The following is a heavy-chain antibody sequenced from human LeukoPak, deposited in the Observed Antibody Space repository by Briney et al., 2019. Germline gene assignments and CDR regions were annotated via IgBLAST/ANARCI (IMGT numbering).Heavy chain of an antibody. D-gene: IGHD3-10*01. CDR2: ISSTSGTI. Sequence: GRSLRLSCAASRFTFSSYSMNWVRQAPGKGLEWLSYISSTSGTIYYADSVKGRFTISRDNAKNSLYLQMNSLRAEDTAVYYCVRQLVSWGQGTLVIVSS. V-gene: IGHV3-48*01. CDR1: RFTFSSYS. CDR3: VRQLVS. J-gene: IGHJ5*02.